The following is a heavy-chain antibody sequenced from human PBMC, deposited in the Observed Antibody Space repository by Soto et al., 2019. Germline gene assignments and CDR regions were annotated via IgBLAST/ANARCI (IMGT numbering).Heavy chain of an antibody. Sequence: SETLSLTCTVSGGSISSGDYYRSWIRQPPGKGLEWIGYIYYSGSTYYNPSLKSRVTISVDTSKNQFSLKLSSVTAADTAVYYCARAVYSSSYWFDPWGQGTLVTVSS. CDR1: GGSISSGDYY. D-gene: IGHD6-6*01. J-gene: IGHJ5*02. CDR3: ARAVYSSSYWFDP. CDR2: IYYSGST. V-gene: IGHV4-30-4*01.